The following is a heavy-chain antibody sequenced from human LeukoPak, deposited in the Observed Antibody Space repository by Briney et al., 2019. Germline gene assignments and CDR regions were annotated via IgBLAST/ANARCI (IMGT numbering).Heavy chain of an antibody. J-gene: IGHJ6*03. Sequence: SVKVSCKASGCTFSSYAISWVRQAPGQGLEWMGRIIPIFCTANYAQKIQGRVQLTTDEYTHTAYMELSSLRSEDTAVYYCARDTAAAGTHYYYMDVWGKGTTVTVSS. CDR1: GCTFSSYA. CDR2: IIPIFCTA. V-gene: IGHV1-69*05. CDR3: ARDTAAAGTHYYYMDV. D-gene: IGHD6-13*01.